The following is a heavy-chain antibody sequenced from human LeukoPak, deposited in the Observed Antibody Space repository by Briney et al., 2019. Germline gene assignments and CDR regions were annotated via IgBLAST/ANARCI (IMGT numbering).Heavy chain of an antibody. J-gene: IGHJ4*02. Sequence: GGSLRLSCAASGFTFSSYSMNWVRQAPGKGLEWVSYISTGSSTIYYADSVKGRFTISRDNAKNSLHLQMNSLRDEDTAVYYCARLPLSYCGGACYFGWGQGTLVTVSS. D-gene: IGHD2-21*01. CDR2: ISTGSSTI. CDR1: GFTFSSYS. CDR3: ARLPLSYCGGACYFG. V-gene: IGHV3-48*02.